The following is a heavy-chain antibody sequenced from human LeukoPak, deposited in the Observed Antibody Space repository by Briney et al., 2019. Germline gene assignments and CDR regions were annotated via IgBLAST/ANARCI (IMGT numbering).Heavy chain of an antibody. CDR3: ARDSQVVLDY. V-gene: IGHV3-48*01. CDR2: ISSSSSTV. Sequence: GGSLRLSCAASGFTFSSYSMNWVRQAPGKGLEWVSYISSSSSTVYYADSVKGRFTISRDNAKNSLHLQMNSLRAEDTAVYYCARDSQVVLDYWGQGSLVTVSS. CDR1: GFTFSSYS. D-gene: IGHD3-22*01. J-gene: IGHJ4*02.